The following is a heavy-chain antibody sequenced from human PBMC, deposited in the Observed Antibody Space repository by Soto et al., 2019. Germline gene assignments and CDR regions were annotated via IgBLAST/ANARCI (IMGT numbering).Heavy chain of an antibody. CDR3: AKGFIVVVTVLRPDDAFDV. J-gene: IGHJ3*01. D-gene: IGHD2-21*02. CDR2: ISGGGGNT. Sequence: DVQLLESGGGLVQPGGSLRLSCATSGFTFGNYGMNWVRQAPGKGLEWVSGISGGGGNTYYADSVKGRFNISRDTSKNTVFLEMNSLRAEDTAVYYCAKGFIVVVTVLRPDDAFDVWGQGTLVTVSS. V-gene: IGHV3-23*01. CDR1: GFTFGNYG.